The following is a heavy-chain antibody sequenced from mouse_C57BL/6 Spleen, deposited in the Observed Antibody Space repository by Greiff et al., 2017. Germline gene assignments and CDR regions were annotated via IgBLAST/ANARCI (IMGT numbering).Heavy chain of an antibody. CDR1: GFSLTSYG. J-gene: IGHJ4*01. Sequence: VQLVESGPGLVQPSQSLSITCTVSGFSLTSYGVHWVRQSPGKGLEWLGLIWRGGSTDYNAAFMSRLSITKDNSKSQVFFKMNSLQADDTAIYYCAKTNYYGSSYYAMDDWGQGTSVTVSS. D-gene: IGHD1-1*01. CDR3: AKTNYYGSSYYAMDD. CDR2: IWRGGST. V-gene: IGHV2-5*01.